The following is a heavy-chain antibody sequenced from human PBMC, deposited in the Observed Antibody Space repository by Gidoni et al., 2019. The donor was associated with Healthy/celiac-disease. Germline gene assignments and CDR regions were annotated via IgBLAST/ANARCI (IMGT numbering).Heavy chain of an antibody. V-gene: IGHV3-66*02. D-gene: IGHD3-3*01. Sequence: EVQLVESGGGLVQPGGSLRLSCAASGFTVSSNYMSWVRQAPGKGLEWVSVIYSGGSTYYADSVKGRFTISRDNSKNTLYLQMNSLRAEDTAVYYCARARFTLNWFDPWGQGTLVTVSS. J-gene: IGHJ5*02. CDR1: GFTVSSNY. CDR3: ARARFTLNWFDP. CDR2: IYSGGST.